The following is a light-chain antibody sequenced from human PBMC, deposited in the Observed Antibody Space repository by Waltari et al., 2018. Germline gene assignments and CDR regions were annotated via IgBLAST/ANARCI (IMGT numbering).Light chain of an antibody. CDR3: AAWDGSLNGYV. Sequence: QPVVTQPPSASGTPGQRVTISCSGSRPNIDSQTVNWYQHLPGTAPKLLIHSSYQRPSGVPDRFSGSKSGTSASLAISGLQSEDEADYYCAAWDGSLNGYVFGTGTKVTVL. CDR2: SSY. V-gene: IGLV1-44*01. J-gene: IGLJ1*01. CDR1: RPNIDSQT.